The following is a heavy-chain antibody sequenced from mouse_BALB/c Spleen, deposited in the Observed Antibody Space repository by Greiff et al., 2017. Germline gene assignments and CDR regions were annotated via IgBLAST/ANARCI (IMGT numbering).Heavy chain of an antibody. CDR2: ISSGGST. Sequence: DVKLVESGGGLVKPGGSLKLSCAASGFTFSSYAMSWVRQTPEKRLEWVASISSGGSTYYPDSVKGRFTISRDNARNILYLQMSSLRSEDTAMYYCAGWLLPYAMDYWGQGTSVTVSS. CDR3: AGWLLPYAMDY. V-gene: IGHV5-6-5*01. CDR1: GFTFSSYA. D-gene: IGHD2-3*01. J-gene: IGHJ4*01.